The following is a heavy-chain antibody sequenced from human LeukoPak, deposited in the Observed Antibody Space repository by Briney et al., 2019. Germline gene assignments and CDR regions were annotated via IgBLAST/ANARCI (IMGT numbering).Heavy chain of an antibody. J-gene: IGHJ4*02. V-gene: IGHV3-9*01. Sequence: PGRSLRLSCAASGFTFDDYAMHWVRQAPGKGLEWVSGISWNSGSIGYADSVKGRFTISRDNAKNPLYLQMNSLRAEDTALYYCAKDVSYGYPVVAQYFDYWGQGTLVTVSS. D-gene: IGHD5-18*01. CDR2: ISWNSGSI. CDR3: AKDVSYGYPVVAQYFDY. CDR1: GFTFDDYA.